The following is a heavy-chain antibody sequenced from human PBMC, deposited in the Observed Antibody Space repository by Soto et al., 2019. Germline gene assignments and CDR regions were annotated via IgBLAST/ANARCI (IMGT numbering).Heavy chain of an antibody. CDR1: GFTFSSYW. V-gene: IGHV3-74*01. J-gene: IGHJ4*02. Sequence: EVQLVESGGGLVKPGGSLRLSCAASGFTFSSYWMHWVRQVPGKGLLWVSRIDEYEKTITYADSVRGRFPISRDNARNTLYLEMNSLRTEETALYYCISDIGGKGAYWGTGPRLTVSS. CDR2: IDEYEKTI. D-gene: IGHD3-10*01. CDR3: ISDIGGKGAY.